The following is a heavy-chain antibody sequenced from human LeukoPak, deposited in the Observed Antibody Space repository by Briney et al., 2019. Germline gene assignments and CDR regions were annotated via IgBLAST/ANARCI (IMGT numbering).Heavy chain of an antibody. D-gene: IGHD6-6*01. CDR1: GYSLTSYW. CDR3: ARLKYSSSSGIDY. V-gene: IGHV5-51*01. CDR2: IYPGDSDT. Sequence: GESLQISCQGSGYSLTSYWIGWVRQMPGKGLERMGIIYPGDSDTRYSPSFQGQVTISADKSISTAYLQWSSLRASDTAMYYCARLKYSSSSGIDYWGQGTLVTVSS. J-gene: IGHJ4*02.